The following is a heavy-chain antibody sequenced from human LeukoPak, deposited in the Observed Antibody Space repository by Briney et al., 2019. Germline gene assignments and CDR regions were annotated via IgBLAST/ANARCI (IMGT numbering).Heavy chain of an antibody. CDR2: ISAYNGNT. CDR3: ATDSYTLRTFDC. D-gene: IGHD1/OR15-1a*01. V-gene: IGHV1-18*01. CDR1: GYTFTSYG. J-gene: IGHJ4*02. Sequence: ASVKVSCKASGYTFTSYGISWVRQVPGQGLEWMGWISAYNGNTNYAQKLQGRVTMTEDTSTDTAYMELSSLRSEDTAIYYCATDSYTLRTFDCWGQGTLVTVSS.